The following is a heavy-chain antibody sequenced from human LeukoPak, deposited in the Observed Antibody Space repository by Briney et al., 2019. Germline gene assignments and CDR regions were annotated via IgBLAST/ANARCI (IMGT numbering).Heavy chain of an antibody. CDR2: ISSSSSYI. V-gene: IGHV3-21*01. CDR1: GFIFSSYS. CDR3: AIARYSSSPFDP. D-gene: IGHD6-13*01. Sequence: PGGSLRLSCAASGFIFSSYSMNWVRQAPGKGLEWVSFISSSSSYIYYADSVKGRFNISRDNDKNSLYLQMNSLRAEDTAVYYCAIARYSSSPFDPWGQGTLVTVSS. J-gene: IGHJ5*02.